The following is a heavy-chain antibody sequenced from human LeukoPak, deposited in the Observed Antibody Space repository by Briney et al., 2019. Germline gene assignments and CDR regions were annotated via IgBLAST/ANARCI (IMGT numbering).Heavy chain of an antibody. CDR2: INPNTGGT. J-gene: IGHJ4*02. D-gene: IGHD3-9*01. CDR3: ARVHATGYFSLDLGY. V-gene: IGHV1-2*02. CDR1: GYTFTGYF. Sequence: ASVKVTCKASGYTFTGYFMHWVRQAPGQGLDWMGWINPNTGGTKYAQKFQGRVTMTRDTSIGTAYMELSTVTSDDTAVYFCARVHATGYFSLDLGYWGQGTLVTVSS.